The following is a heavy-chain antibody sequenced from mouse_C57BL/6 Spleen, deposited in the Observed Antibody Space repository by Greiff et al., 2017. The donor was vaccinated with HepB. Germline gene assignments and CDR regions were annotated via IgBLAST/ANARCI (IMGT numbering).Heavy chain of an antibody. CDR3: ARESNYAMDY. V-gene: IGHV3-6*01. J-gene: IGHJ4*01. D-gene: IGHD5-1*01. CDR2: ISYDGSN. Sequence: EVKLMESGPGLVKPSQSLSLTCSVTGYSITSGYYWNWIRQFPGNKLEWMGYISYDGSNNYNPSLKNRISITRDTSKNQFFLTLNSVTTEDTATYYSARESNYAMDYWGQGTSVTVSS. CDR1: GYSITSGYY.